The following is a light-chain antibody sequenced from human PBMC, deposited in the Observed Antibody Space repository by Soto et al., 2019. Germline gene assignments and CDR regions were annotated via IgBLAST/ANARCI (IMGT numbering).Light chain of an antibody. CDR3: QQADSFPIT. V-gene: IGKV1-12*01. J-gene: IGKJ3*01. CDR2: SAS. Sequence: DIQMTQSPSSVSASVGDRVTITCRASQGIGAWLAWYQQKPGGAPKLLIYSASKLQSGVPSRFSGSGSGTEFTLTISSLQPDDFATYYCQQADSFPITVGPGTKVDIK. CDR1: QGIGAW.